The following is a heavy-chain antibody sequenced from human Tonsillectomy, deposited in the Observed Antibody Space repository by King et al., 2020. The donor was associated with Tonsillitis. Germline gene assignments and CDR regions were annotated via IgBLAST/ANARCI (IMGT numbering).Heavy chain of an antibody. Sequence: QLQESGPGLVRPSQTLSLTCTVSGGSVNTDVYYWNWIRQPAGKGLEWIGRINTSGSTSSNPSLKSRLTISLDTSKNQFSLKLSSVTAADTAVYYCAREDYGDYPYWGQGTLVTVSS. CDR1: GGSVNTDVYY. V-gene: IGHV4-61*02. CDR2: INTSGST. D-gene: IGHD4-17*01. J-gene: IGHJ4*02. CDR3: AREDYGDYPY.